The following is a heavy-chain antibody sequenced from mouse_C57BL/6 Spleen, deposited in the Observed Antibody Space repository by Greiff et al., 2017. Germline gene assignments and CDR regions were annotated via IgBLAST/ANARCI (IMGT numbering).Heavy chain of an antibody. D-gene: IGHD2-3*01. V-gene: IGHV2-3*01. CDR1: GFSLTSYG. CDR2: IWGDGST. Sequence: VKLMESGPGLVAPSQSLSITCTVSGFSLTSYGVSWVRQTPGKGLEWLGVIWGDGSTNYHSALISRLSISKDNTKGQVFLKLHSLQTADTATYYCAKPFYDGYCRYWAIDYWGQGTSVTVSS. CDR3: AKPFYDGYCRYWAIDY. J-gene: IGHJ4*01.